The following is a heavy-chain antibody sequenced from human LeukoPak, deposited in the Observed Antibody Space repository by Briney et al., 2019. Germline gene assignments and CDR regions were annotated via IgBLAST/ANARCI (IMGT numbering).Heavy chain of an antibody. D-gene: IGHD6-13*01. CDR3: ARDGGSSWYFDY. Sequence: GGSLRLSCAASGFTFSTYNMNWVRQAPGKGLEWVSSISGSSSYIYYADSVKGRFSISRDNAKNSLYLQMSSLRAEDTAVYYCARDGGSSWYFDYWGQGTLVTVSS. CDR1: GFTFSTYN. CDR2: ISGSSSYI. J-gene: IGHJ4*02. V-gene: IGHV3-21*01.